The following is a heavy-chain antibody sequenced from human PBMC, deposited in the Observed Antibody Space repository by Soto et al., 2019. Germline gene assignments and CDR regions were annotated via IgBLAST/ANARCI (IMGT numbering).Heavy chain of an antibody. V-gene: IGHV3-49*04. CDR2: IRSKAYGGTT. Sequence: PGGSLRLSCTASGFTFGDYAMSWVRQAPGKGLEGVGVIRSKAYGGTTEYAASVKGRFTISRDDSKSIAYLQMNSLKTEDTAVYYCTRLPAPTATGWSQTYYYGMDVWRQGTTVNICS. D-gene: IGHD2-15*01. CDR3: TRLPAPTATGWSQTYYYGMDV. J-gene: IGHJ6*02. CDR1: GFTFGDYA.